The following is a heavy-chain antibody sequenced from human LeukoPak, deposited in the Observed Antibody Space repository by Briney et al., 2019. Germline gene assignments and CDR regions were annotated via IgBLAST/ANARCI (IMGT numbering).Heavy chain of an antibody. D-gene: IGHD2-2*01. J-gene: IGHJ6*03. CDR2: MNPNSGNT. CDR1: GYTFTSYD. CDR3: ARGDIVVVPKPELIDYYYYYMDV. V-gene: IGHV1-8*03. Sequence: ASVKVSCKASGYTFTSYDINWVRQATGQGLEWMGWMNPNSGNTGYAQKFQGRVTITRNTSISTAYMELSSLRSEDTAVYYCARGDIVVVPKPELIDYYYYYMDVWGKGTTVTISS.